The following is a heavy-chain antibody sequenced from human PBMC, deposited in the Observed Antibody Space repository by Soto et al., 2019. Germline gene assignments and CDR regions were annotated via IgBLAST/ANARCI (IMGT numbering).Heavy chain of an antibody. V-gene: IGHV3-73*01. CDR1: GFTFSGSA. CDR3: IRKPPDFGSGKPKYYMDV. CDR2: IRSKGNNYAT. Sequence: GGSLRLSCAASGFTFSGSAMHWVRQASGKGLEWVGRIRSKGNNYATAYGASLKGRFTISRDDSKNTAYLQMNSLNTEDTAVYYFIRKPPDFGSGKPKYYMDVWGKGTRVTFPS. J-gene: IGHJ6*03. D-gene: IGHD3-3*01.